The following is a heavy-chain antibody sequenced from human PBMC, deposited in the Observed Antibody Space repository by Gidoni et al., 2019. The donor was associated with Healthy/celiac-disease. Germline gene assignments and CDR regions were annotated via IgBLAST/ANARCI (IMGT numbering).Heavy chain of an antibody. V-gene: IGHV4-39*07. CDR2: IYYSGST. D-gene: IGHD3-10*01. J-gene: IGHJ5*02. Sequence: QLQLQESGPGLVKPSETLSLTCTFSGCSLRSSSYYWGWIRQPPGKGLEWIGSIYYSGSTYYNPSLKSRVTISVDTSKNQFSLKLSSVTAADTAVYYCARGPITMVRGVIIANWFDPWGQGTLVTVSS. CDR1: GCSLRSSSYY. CDR3: ARGPITMVRGVIIANWFDP.